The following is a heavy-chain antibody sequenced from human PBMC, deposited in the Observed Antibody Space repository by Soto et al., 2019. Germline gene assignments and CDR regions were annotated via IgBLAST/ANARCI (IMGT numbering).Heavy chain of an antibody. CDR1: GGTFSSYA. D-gene: IGHD3-16*01. CDR2: IIPIFGRA. J-gene: IGHJ3*02. V-gene: IGHV1-69*01. Sequence: QVQLVQSGAEVKKPGSSVKVSCKASGGTFSSYAISWVRQAPGQGLEWMGGIIPIFGRANYAQKLQGRVTITADESTSTAYMELSSLRSDDTAVYYCAREGGALGPDAFDIWGQGTMVTVSS. CDR3: AREGGALGPDAFDI.